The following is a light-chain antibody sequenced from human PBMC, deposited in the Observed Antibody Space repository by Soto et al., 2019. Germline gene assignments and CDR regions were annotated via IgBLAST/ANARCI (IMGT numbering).Light chain of an antibody. Sequence: QSALTQPPSASGSPGQSVTISCTGTSSDVGGYDYVSWYQHHPGKAPKLLIYEVNKRPSGVPDRFSGSKFGNTASLTVSGLQAEDEADYYCSSYAGSNNFWGFGTGTKLTVL. V-gene: IGLV2-8*01. J-gene: IGLJ1*01. CDR2: EVN. CDR1: SSDVGGYDY. CDR3: SSYAGSNNFWG.